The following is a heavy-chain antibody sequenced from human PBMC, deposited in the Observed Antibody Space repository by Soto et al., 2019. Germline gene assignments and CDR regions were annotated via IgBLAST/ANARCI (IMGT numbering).Heavy chain of an antibody. Sequence: PSQTLSLTCAISGDSVSSNSAAWNWIRQSPSRGLEWLGRTYYRSKWYNDYAVSVKSRITINPDTSKNQFSLQLNSVTPEDTAVYYCARARLSYGSGSHAYYYYYGMDVWGQGTTVTVSS. CDR1: GDSVSSNSAA. CDR3: ARARLSYGSGSHAYYYYYGMDV. D-gene: IGHD3-10*01. V-gene: IGHV6-1*01. J-gene: IGHJ6*02. CDR2: TYYRSKWYN.